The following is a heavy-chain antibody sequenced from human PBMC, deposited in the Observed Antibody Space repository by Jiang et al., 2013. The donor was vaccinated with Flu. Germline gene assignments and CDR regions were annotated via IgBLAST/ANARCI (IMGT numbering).Heavy chain of an antibody. D-gene: IGHD2-8*02. Sequence: GPGLVKPSETLSLTCTVSGGSISSSSHWWIWVRQAPGKGLEWIGEIFHSGNTNYNPSLKSRVAISVDKSKNQISLKLTSVTAADTAVYYCARGGGCFGGACFSFWGQGTLVTVSS. CDR1: GGSISSSSHW. CDR3: ARGGGCFGGACFSF. CDR2: IFHSGNT. J-gene: IGHJ4*02. V-gene: IGHV4-4*02.